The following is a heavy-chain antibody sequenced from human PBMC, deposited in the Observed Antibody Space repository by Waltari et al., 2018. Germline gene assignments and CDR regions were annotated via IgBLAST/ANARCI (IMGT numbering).Heavy chain of an antibody. CDR1: GGSISSGSYY. V-gene: IGHV4-61*02. CDR2: IYTSGRT. J-gene: IGHJ3*02. Sequence: QVQLQESGPGLVKPSQTLSLTCTVSGGSISSGSYYWSWIRQPAGKGLEWIGRIYTSGRTNYNPSLKSRVTISVDTSKNQFSLKLSSVTAADTAVYYCARDRGLAWLFPDAFDIWGQGTMVTVSS. CDR3: ARDRGLAWLFPDAFDI. D-gene: IGHD3-3*01.